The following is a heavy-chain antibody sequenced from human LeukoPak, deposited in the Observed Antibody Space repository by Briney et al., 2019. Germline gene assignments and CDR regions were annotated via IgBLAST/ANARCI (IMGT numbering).Heavy chain of an antibody. V-gene: IGHV3-23*01. D-gene: IGHD5-24*01. J-gene: IGHJ4*02. CDR3: AKDPRRDGYNPYYFDY. CDR2: ISGSGGST. CDR1: VFTFSSYS. Sequence: SGGSLRLSCAASVFTFSSYSVSWVRQAPWKGLEWVSAISGSGGSTYYADSVKGRFTISRDNSKNTLYLQMNSLRAEDTAVYYCAKDPRRDGYNPYYFDYWGQGTLVTVSS.